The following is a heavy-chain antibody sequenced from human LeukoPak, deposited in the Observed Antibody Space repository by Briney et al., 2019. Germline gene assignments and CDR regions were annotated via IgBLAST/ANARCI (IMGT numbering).Heavy chain of an antibody. J-gene: IGHJ6*02. Sequence: PGGSLRLFCAASGFTFDEYVMHWVRQAPGKGLEWVSGIGWDSDRIGYADSAKGRFTISRDNAKNSLYLQMNSLRAEDTALYYCAKGDGYAPYNYGMDVWGQGTTVTVSS. V-gene: IGHV3-9*01. CDR2: IGWDSDRI. CDR3: AKGDGYAPYNYGMDV. D-gene: IGHD2-21*01. CDR1: GFTFDEYV.